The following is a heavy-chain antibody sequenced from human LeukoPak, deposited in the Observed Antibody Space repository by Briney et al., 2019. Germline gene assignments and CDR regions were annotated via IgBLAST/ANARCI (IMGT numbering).Heavy chain of an antibody. CDR3: ARDRDYGGNSGAADY. J-gene: IGHJ4*02. V-gene: IGHV3-21*01. Sequence: PGGSLRLSCAASGFTFSSYSMNWVRQAPGKGLEWVSSISSSSSYIYYADSVKGRFTISRDNAKNSLYLQMNSLRAEDTAVYYCARDRDYGGNSGAADYWAREPWSPSPQ. CDR2: ISSSSSYI. CDR1: GFTFSSYS. D-gene: IGHD4-23*01.